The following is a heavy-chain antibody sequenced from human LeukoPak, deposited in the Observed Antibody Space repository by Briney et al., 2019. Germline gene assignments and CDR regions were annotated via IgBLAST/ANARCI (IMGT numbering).Heavy chain of an antibody. CDR1: GFTFSSYA. CDR3: AKVPYCSGGTCYVYFDY. Sequence: GGSLRLSCAASGFTFSSYAMSWVRQAPGKGLEWVSGISWNSGTIGYADSVKGRFTISRDNAKNSLYLQMNSLRAEDTALYYCAKVPYCSGGTCYVYFDYWGQGTLVTVSS. J-gene: IGHJ4*02. V-gene: IGHV3-9*01. D-gene: IGHD2-15*01. CDR2: ISWNSGTI.